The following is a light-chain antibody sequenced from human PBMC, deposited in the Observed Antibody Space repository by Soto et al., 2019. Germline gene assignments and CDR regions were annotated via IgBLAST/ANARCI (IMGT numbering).Light chain of an antibody. CDR2: AAS. Sequence: DIQMTQSPSSLSASVGDRVNITCRASQGISNYLAWYQQKPGKVPTLLIYAASTLQSGVPSRFSGSGSGTDFIPTISSLQPDDVATYYCQKYNSAPPLTFGGGTKVDIK. CDR1: QGISNY. V-gene: IGKV1-27*01. J-gene: IGKJ4*01. CDR3: QKYNSAPPLT.